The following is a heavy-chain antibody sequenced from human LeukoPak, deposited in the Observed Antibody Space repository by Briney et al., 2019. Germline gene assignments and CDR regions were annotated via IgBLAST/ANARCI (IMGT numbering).Heavy chain of an antibody. CDR2: INRDGSSR. V-gene: IGHV3-74*01. CDR3: ASASSHRIAAGGDY. J-gene: IGHJ4*02. D-gene: IGHD6-13*01. CDR1: GFTFSSYG. Sequence: GGSLRLSCAASGFTFSSYGMHWVRQAPGKGLEWVSRINRDGSSRNYADSVKGRFTISRDNAKNTLYLQMNSLRAEDTAVYYCASASSHRIAAGGDYWGQGTLVTASS.